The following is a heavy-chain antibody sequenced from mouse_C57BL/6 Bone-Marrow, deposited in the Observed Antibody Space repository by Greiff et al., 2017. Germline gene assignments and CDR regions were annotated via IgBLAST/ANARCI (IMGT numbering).Heavy chain of an antibody. CDR1: GYTFTEYT. CDR2: FYPGSGSI. D-gene: IGHD1-1*01. V-gene: IGHV1-62-2*01. J-gene: IGHJ2*01. Sequence: VQLQQSGAELVKPGASVKLSCKASGYTFTEYTIHWVKQRSGQGLEWIGWFYPGSGSIKYNEKFKDKATLTADKSSSTVYMELSRLTSEDSAVYFCARHEERGVYYYGSTIDYWGQGTTLTVSS. CDR3: ARHEERGVYYYGSTIDY.